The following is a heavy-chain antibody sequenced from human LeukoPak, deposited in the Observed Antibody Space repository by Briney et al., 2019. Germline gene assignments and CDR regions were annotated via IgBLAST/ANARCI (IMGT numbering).Heavy chain of an antibody. Sequence: PGGSLRLSCAASGFTFDDYAMHWVRQAPGKGLEWVSLISGDGGSTYYADFVKGRFTISRDNSKNSLYLQMNSLRTEDTALYYCAKDTAYDYVWGSYRYKRYYFDYWGQGTLVTVSS. V-gene: IGHV3-43*02. D-gene: IGHD3-16*02. CDR3: AKDTAYDYVWGSYRYKRYYFDY. J-gene: IGHJ4*02. CDR1: GFTFDDYA. CDR2: ISGDGGST.